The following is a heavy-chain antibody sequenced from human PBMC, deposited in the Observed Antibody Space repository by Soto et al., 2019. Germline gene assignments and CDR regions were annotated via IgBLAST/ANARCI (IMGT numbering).Heavy chain of an antibody. J-gene: IGHJ4*02. CDR3: ARDRLKYSSSYGNLDY. Sequence: QVQLVESGGGVVQPGRSLRLSCAASGFTFSSYAMHWVRQAPGKGLEWVAVISYDGSNKYYADPVKGRFTISRDNSKNTLYREMNSLRAEDTAVYYCARDRLKYSSSYGNLDYWGQGTLVTVSS. CDR2: ISYDGSNK. D-gene: IGHD6-6*01. V-gene: IGHV3-30-3*01. CDR1: GFTFSSYA.